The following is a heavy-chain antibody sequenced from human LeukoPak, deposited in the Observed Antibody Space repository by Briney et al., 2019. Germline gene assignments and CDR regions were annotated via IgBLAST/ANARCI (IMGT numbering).Heavy chain of an antibody. CDR1: GFTLDDYG. V-gene: IGHV3-20*04. CDR3: ARVGFSGTRKYYYYYYMDV. J-gene: IGHJ6*03. D-gene: IGHD6-6*01. Sequence: GGSLRLSCAASGFTLDDYGMSWVRQAPGKGLERVSGINWNGGSTGYADSVKGRFTISRDNAKNSLYLQMNSLRAEDTALYYCARVGFSGTRKYYYYYYMDVWGKGTTVTVSS. CDR2: INWNGGST.